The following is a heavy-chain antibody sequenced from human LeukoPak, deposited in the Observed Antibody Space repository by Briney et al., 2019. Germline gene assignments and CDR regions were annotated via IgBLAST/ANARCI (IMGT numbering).Heavy chain of an antibody. CDR1: GFTFSSYG. CDR3: AKDIIVTSDF. J-gene: IGHJ4*02. D-gene: IGHD2-15*01. V-gene: IGHV3-30*02. CDR2: IRYDGSNK. Sequence: GGPLRLSCAASGFTFSSYGMHWVRQAPGKGLEWVAFIRYDGSNKYYADSVKGRFTISRDNSKNTLYLQMNSLRAEDTAVYYCAKDIIVTSDFGGQGTLVTVSS.